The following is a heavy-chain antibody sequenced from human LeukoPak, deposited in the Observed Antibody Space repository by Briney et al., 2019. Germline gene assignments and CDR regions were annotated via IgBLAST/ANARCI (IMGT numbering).Heavy chain of an antibody. D-gene: IGHD3-3*01. CDR1: GGTFSSYA. CDR2: IITIFHTP. J-gene: IGHJ4*02. Sequence: SVKVSCKASGGTFSSYAFSWVRQAPGQGLEWMGVIITIFHTPYYAPKFQGRVTITADTSTDTAYMELSSLRSEDTAVYYCATSTIFGVVTPSAFDYWGQGTLVTVSS. V-gene: IGHV1-69*06. CDR3: ATSTIFGVVTPSAFDY.